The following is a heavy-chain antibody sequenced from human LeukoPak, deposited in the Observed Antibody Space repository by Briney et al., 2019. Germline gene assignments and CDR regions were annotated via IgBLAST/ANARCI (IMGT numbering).Heavy chain of an antibody. V-gene: IGHV3-66*01. J-gene: IGHJ4*02. CDR3: AREEYSSSWYTPGY. Sequence: PGGSLRLSCAASGFTFSSYSMNWVRQAPGKGLEWVSVIYSGGSTYYADSVKGRFTISRDNAKNSLYLQMNSLRAEDTAVYYCAREEYSSSWYTPGYWGQGTLVTVSS. CDR1: GFTFSSYS. CDR2: IYSGGST. D-gene: IGHD6-13*01.